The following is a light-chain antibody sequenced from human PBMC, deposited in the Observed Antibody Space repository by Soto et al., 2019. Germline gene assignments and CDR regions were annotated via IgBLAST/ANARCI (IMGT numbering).Light chain of an antibody. V-gene: IGKV1-39*01. CDR3: QQSNSSPFT. Sequence: DIQMTQSPSSLSVSVGDRVTITCRASQSISYSLNWYQQKPGQAPKLLIYAASSLQSGVPSRFSGSGSGTDFTLTISNFQPEDFATYYCQQSNSSPFTFGQGTNLDVK. CDR2: AAS. J-gene: IGKJ2*01. CDR1: QSISYS.